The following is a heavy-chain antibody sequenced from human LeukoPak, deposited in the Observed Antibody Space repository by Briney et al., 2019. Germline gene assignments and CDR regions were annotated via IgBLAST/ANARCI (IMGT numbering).Heavy chain of an antibody. Sequence: GGSLRLSCAASAFTFSSYDMHWVRHATGKGLEWVSTIDTAGNAWYPDSVKGRFTISRENAKNSLNLQMNSLRVGDTAVYYCARAKMPGIQTAGRVNYFDSWGQGTLGTVSA. CDR2: IDTAGNA. CDR3: ARAKMPGIQTAGRVNYFDS. V-gene: IGHV3-13*01. J-gene: IGHJ4*02. D-gene: IGHD6-13*01. CDR1: AFTFSSYD.